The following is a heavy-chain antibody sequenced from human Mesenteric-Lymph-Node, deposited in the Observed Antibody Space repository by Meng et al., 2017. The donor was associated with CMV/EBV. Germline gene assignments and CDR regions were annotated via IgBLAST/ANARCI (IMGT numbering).Heavy chain of an antibody. D-gene: IGHD1-26*01. Sequence: FTFSGYYMSWIRQGPGKGPEWLSFISGGGDTIYYADSVKGRFTISRDNAKNSLYLQMNSLRAEDTAVYYCASIARDSQWELLGGFDPWGQGTLVTVSS. CDR3: ASIARDSQWELLGGFDP. CDR1: FTFSGYY. J-gene: IGHJ5*02. CDR2: ISGGGDTI. V-gene: IGHV3-11*01.